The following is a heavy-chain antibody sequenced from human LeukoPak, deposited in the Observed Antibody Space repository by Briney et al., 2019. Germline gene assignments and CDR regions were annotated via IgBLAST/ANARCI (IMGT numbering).Heavy chain of an antibody. CDR1: GFTFSSYS. Sequence: GGSLRLSCAASGFTFSSYSMNWVRQAPGKGLEWVSSISSSSSYIYYADSVKGRFTISRDNAKNSLYLQMNSLRAEDTAVYYCARDLSGSHTFDYRGPGALVTVSS. V-gene: IGHV3-21*01. CDR2: ISSSSSYI. D-gene: IGHD5-12*01. J-gene: IGHJ4*02. CDR3: ARDLSGSHTFDY.